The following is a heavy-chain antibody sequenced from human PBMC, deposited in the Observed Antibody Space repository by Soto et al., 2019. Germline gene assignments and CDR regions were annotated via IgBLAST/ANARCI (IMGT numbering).Heavy chain of an antibody. Sequence: GESLKISCKVSGYSFTTNWIAWVRQRPGKGLEWMGSIFPDDSDTRYSPSFQGQVTISVDKAVTTAYLQWSSLKASDSAMYYCARLIGSSSWFDLRGQGALVTVSS. J-gene: IGHJ5*02. CDR1: GYSFTTNW. V-gene: IGHV5-51*01. CDR3: ARLIGSSSWFDL. CDR2: IFPDDSDT. D-gene: IGHD2-2*01.